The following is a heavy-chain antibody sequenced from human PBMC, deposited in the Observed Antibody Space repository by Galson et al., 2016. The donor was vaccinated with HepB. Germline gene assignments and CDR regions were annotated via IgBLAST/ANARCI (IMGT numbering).Heavy chain of an antibody. CDR2: TYYRSKWYN. D-gene: IGHD6-19*01. V-gene: IGHV6-1*01. J-gene: IGHJ3*02. CDR3: ARASPRDSSGWYPDAFDI. Sequence: CAISGDSVSSNSAAWNWIRQSPSGGLEWLGRTYYRSKWYNDYAVSVKSRIIVNPDTSKNQFSLKLSSVTAADTAVYYCARASPRDSSGWYPDAFDIWGQGTMVTVSS. CDR1: GDSVSSNSAA.